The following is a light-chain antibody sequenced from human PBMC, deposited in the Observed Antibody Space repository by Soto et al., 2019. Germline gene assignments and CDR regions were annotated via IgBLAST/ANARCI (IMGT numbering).Light chain of an antibody. CDR2: DAS. J-gene: IGKJ1*01. CDR1: QSPSRF. Sequence: EIDVTGSRSDLGASLSIKNNITSRASQSPSRFLNWYQQKPGKAPKLLIYDASSLESGLPSMLSVIGARTEFSLTIRRLQHAYFATVHCQRSDSLWSFSEGTKVDIK. CDR3: QRSDSLWS. V-gene: IGKV1-5*01.